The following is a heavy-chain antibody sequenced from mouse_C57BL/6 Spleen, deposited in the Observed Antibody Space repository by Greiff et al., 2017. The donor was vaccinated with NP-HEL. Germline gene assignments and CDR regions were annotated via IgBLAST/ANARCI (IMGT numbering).Heavy chain of an antibody. D-gene: IGHD2-4*01. Sequence: VKLMESGPGLVAPSQSLSITCTVSGFSLTSYGVHWVRQPPGKGLEWLVVIWSDGSTTYNSALKSRLSISKDNSKSQVFLKMNSLQTDDTAMYCCARHDDYGWYFEVWGTGTTVTVSS. CDR1: GFSLTSYG. J-gene: IGHJ1*03. CDR2: IWSDGST. V-gene: IGHV2-6-1*01. CDR3: ARHDDYGWYFEV.